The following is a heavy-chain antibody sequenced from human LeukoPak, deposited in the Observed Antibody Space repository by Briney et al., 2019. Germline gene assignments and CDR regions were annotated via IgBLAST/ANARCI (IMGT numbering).Heavy chain of an antibody. CDR1: GFTFTSHD. J-gene: IGHJ6*02. CDR2: ISAYNGNT. CDR3: ARESGLPSYYYYGMDV. D-gene: IGHD2/OR15-2a*01. V-gene: IGHV1-18*01. Sequence: GASVKVSCKASGFTFTSHDYNWVRQATGQGLEWMGWISAYNGNTNYAQKLQGRVTMTTDTSTSTAYMELRSLRSDDTAVYYCARESGLPSYYYYGMDVWGQGTTVTVSS.